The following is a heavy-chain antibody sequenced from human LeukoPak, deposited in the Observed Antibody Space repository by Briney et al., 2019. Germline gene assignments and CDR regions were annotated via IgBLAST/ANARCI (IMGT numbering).Heavy chain of an antibody. V-gene: IGHV4-39*07. CDR3: ARGVFLWFGDILENAFDI. CDR2: IYYSGST. D-gene: IGHD3-10*01. CDR1: GGSISSSSYY. J-gene: IGHJ3*02. Sequence: TSSETLSLTCTVSGGSISSSSYYWGWIRQPPGKGLEWIGSIYYSGSTYYNPSLKSRVTISVDTSKNQFSLKLSSVTAADTAVYYCARGVFLWFGDILENAFDIWGQGTMVTVSS.